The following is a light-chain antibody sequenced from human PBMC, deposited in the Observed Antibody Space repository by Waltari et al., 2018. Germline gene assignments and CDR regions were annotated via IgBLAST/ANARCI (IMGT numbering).Light chain of an antibody. J-gene: IGLJ3*02. CDR2: DES. CDR3: QVWDSTSDHRV. Sequence: SYVLTQPPSLSVAPGTTARITRGGNDIGSKSVPWYQQRPGQAPVLVVYDESGRPSGIPERFSGSNSGNAVTLTISGVEAGDEADYYCQVWDSTSDHRVFGGGTKLTVL. CDR1: DIGSKS. V-gene: IGLV3-21*01.